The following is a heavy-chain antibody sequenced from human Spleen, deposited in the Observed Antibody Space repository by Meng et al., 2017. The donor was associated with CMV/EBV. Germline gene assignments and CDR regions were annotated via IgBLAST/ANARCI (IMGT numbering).Heavy chain of an antibody. V-gene: IGHV3-7*03. Sequence: GESLKISCGASGFNFYNYLLAWVRQAPGKGLEWVANIMQDGSEKYYVDSVKGRFTISRDNARNSLYLQMNSLRAEDTAVYYCAREQLWLSGYYYYGMDFWGQGTTVTVSS. CDR1: GFNFYNYL. J-gene: IGHJ6*02. D-gene: IGHD5-18*01. CDR2: IMQDGSEK. CDR3: AREQLWLSGYYYYGMDF.